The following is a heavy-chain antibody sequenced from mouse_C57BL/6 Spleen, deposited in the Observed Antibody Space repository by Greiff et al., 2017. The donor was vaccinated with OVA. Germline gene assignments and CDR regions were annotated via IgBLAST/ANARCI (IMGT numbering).Heavy chain of an antibody. CDR1: GFTFSSYA. V-gene: IGHV5-4*03. Sequence: DVKLVESGGGLVKPGGSLKLSCAASGFTFSSYAMSWVRQTPEKRLEWVATISDGGSYTYYPDNVKGRFTISRDNAKNNLYLQMSHLKSEDTAMYYCARGMVTTVYYFDYWGQGTTLTVSS. D-gene: IGHD2-2*01. CDR2: ISDGGSYT. CDR3: ARGMVTTVYYFDY. J-gene: IGHJ2*01.